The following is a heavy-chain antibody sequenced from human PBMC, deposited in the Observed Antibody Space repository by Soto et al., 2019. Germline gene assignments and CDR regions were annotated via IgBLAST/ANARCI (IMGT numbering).Heavy chain of an antibody. J-gene: IGHJ2*01. D-gene: IGHD5-18*01. V-gene: IGHV4-30-4*01. Sequence: QVQLQESGPGLVKPSQTLSLMCTVSGAPISGGDYHWSWIRQPPGKGLEWIGYIFPSGATHYNSSLGSRITRSVETFKSHCSLKLTSVTAADTAVYFCARGSAAKRYFDLWGRCTLVTVSS. CDR1: GAPISGGDYH. CDR2: IFPSGAT. CDR3: ARGSAAKRYFDL.